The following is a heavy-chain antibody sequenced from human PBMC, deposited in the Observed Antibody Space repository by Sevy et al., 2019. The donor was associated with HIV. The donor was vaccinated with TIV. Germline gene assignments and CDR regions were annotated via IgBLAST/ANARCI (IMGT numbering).Heavy chain of an antibody. CDR2: IKQDGSEK. CDR3: ARTSGAGAFDI. D-gene: IGHD7-27*01. CDR1: GFTFSSYW. V-gene: IGHV3-7*01. Sequence: GGSLRLSCAASGFTFSSYWMSWVRQAPGKGLEWVANIKQDGSEKYYVDSVKGRFTNSRDNAKNSLYLQMNSRRAEDTAVYYCARTSGAGAFDIWGQGTMVTVSS. J-gene: IGHJ3*02.